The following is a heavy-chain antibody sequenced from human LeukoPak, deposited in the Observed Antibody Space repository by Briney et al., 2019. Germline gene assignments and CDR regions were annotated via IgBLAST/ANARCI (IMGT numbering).Heavy chain of an antibody. V-gene: IGHV1-18*01. CDR3: AITIFGVVIQNY. CDR1: GYTFTSYG. Sequence: GASVKVSCKAFGYTFTSYGVSWVRQAPGQGLECMGWISAYNGNTNYAQKLQGRVTMTTDTSTSTAYMELRSLRSDDTAVYYCAITIFGVVIQNYWGQGTLVTVSS. J-gene: IGHJ4*02. D-gene: IGHD3-3*01. CDR2: ISAYNGNT.